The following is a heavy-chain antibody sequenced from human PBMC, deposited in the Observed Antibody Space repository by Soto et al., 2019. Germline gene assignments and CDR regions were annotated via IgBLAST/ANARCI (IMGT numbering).Heavy chain of an antibody. V-gene: IGHV3-53*02. CDR1: GLTVRSNY. D-gene: IGHD6-19*01. CDR2: IFSGGST. J-gene: IGHJ6*02. Sequence: EVQLVETGGGLIQPGGSLRLSCAASGLTVRSNYMSWVRQAPGKGLEWVSLIFSGGSTYYADSVKGRFTISRDNSKNMVDLQMNSLRAEDTPVYYCAGEVGSGGWYYYYFGMDAWGQGTTVTVSS. CDR3: AGEVGSGGWYYYYFGMDA.